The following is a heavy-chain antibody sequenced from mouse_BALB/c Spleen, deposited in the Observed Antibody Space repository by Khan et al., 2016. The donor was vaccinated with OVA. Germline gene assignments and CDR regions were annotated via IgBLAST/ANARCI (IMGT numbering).Heavy chain of an antibody. CDR3: ARMARK. CDR2: IDXPNGNT. CDR1: YLHCLNTY. V-gene: IGHV14-3*02. J-gene: IGHJ2*01. Sequence: EVQLQESGATLMKSCATVKLTFTDSYLHCLNTYMHWLQQWPEQGHEWIGSIDXPNGNTKYDPKLQGKATITADTSSNTAYLQLSSLTSEDTTVYYCARMARKWGQGTTLTVSS.